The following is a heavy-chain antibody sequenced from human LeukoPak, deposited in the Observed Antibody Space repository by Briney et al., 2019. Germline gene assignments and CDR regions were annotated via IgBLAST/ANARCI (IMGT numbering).Heavy chain of an antibody. Sequence: GGSLRLSCAASGFTFSSYAMNWVRQAPGKGLEWVSSISSSSGYIYYADSVKGRFTISRDNSKNTLYLQMNSLRAEDTAVYYCAKELWFGELLHIVDYWGQGTLVTVSS. D-gene: IGHD3-10*01. CDR2: ISSSSGYI. J-gene: IGHJ4*02. CDR3: AKELWFGELLHIVDY. V-gene: IGHV3-23*01. CDR1: GFTFSSYA.